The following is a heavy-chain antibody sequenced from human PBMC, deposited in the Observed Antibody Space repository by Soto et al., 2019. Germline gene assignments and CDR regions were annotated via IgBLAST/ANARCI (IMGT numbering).Heavy chain of an antibody. V-gene: IGHV3-30-3*01. Sequence: QVQLVESGGGVVQPGRSLRLSCVASRFTFSSYSMHWVRQAPGKGLEWVAIISYDGYIKNYADSVKGRFTISRDNSKNTLYLQMNILRPEDTAVYYCARDRGSSGWSDAFDIWGQGTMVTVSS. D-gene: IGHD6-19*01. J-gene: IGHJ3*02. CDR3: ARDRGSSGWSDAFDI. CDR2: ISYDGYIK. CDR1: RFTFSSYS.